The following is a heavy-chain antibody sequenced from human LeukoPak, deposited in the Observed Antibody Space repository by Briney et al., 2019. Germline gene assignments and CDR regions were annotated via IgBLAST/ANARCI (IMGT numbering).Heavy chain of an antibody. D-gene: IGHD3-9*01. J-gene: IGHJ4*02. CDR3: AKDHFDSSVIFDY. CDR1: GFTFSSYA. V-gene: IGHV3-23*01. Sequence: GGSLRLSCAASGFTFSSYAMSWVRQAPGKGLEWVSAISGSGGSTYYADSVKGRFTISRDNSKNTLYLQMNSLRAEDAAVYYCAKDHFDSSVIFDYWGQGTLVTVSS. CDR2: ISGSGGST.